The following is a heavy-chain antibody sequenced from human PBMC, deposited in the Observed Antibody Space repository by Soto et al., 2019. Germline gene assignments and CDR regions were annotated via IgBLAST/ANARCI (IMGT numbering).Heavy chain of an antibody. D-gene: IGHD4-17*01. CDR2: ISYDGSNK. J-gene: IGHJ5*02. CDR1: GFTFSSYG. V-gene: IGHV3-30*18. Sequence: GGSLRLSCAASGFTFSSYGMHWVRQAPGKGLEWVAVISYDGSNKYYADSVKGRCTISRDNSKNTLYLQMNSLRAEDTAVYYCAKSPMTTVTINWFDPWGQGTLVTVSS. CDR3: AKSPMTTVTINWFDP.